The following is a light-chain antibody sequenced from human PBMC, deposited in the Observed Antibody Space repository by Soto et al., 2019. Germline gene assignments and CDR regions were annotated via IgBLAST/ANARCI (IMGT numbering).Light chain of an antibody. V-gene: IGLV2-8*01. CDR3: SSYAGSKNF. Sequence: QSALTQPPSASGSPGQSVTISCTGTSSDVGGYNYVSWYQQRPGKAPRHMIYEVSKRPSGVPDRFSGSKSGNTASLTVSGLQAEDEADYYCSSYAGSKNFFGGGTKLTVL. J-gene: IGLJ2*01. CDR2: EVS. CDR1: SSDVGGYNY.